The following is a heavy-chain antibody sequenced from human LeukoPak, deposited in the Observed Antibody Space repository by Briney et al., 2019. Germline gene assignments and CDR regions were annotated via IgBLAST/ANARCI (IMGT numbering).Heavy chain of an antibody. CDR1: GGSFSGYY. CDR3: ARGGYDSSVYYFPFDY. Sequence: SETLSLTCAVYGGSFSGYYWSWIRQPPGKGLEWIGEINHSGSTNYNPSLKSRVTISVDTSKNQFSLKLSSVTAADTAVYYCARGGYDSSVYYFPFDYWGQGPLVTVSS. CDR2: INHSGST. V-gene: IGHV4-34*01. D-gene: IGHD3-22*01. J-gene: IGHJ4*02.